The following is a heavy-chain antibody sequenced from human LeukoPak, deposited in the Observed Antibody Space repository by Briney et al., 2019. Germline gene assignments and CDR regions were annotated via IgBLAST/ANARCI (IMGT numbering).Heavy chain of an antibody. Sequence: ASVKVSCKASGYTFTGYYMHWVRQAPGQGLEWMGWINPNSGGTNYAQKLQGRVTMTRDTSISTAYMELSRLRSGDTAVYYCARYYDSSGYPFDYWGQGTLVTVSS. CDR2: INPNSGGT. CDR1: GYTFTGYY. CDR3: ARYYDSSGYPFDY. V-gene: IGHV1-2*02. D-gene: IGHD3-22*01. J-gene: IGHJ4*02.